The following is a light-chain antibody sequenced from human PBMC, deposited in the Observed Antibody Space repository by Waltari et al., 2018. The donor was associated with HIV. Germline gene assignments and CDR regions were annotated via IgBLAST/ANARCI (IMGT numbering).Light chain of an antibody. V-gene: IGKV4-1*01. J-gene: IGKJ1*01. CDR1: QSVLYRSNKKHY. Sequence: DIVMTQSPDSLAVSLGERATINCKSSQSVLYRSNKKHYLAWYQQKPGQPPKLLIYWASTRDSGVPARFSGSGSGTDFTLTISSLQAEDVGVYFCQQSYTSPRTFGQGTKVEIK. CDR2: WAS. CDR3: QQSYTSPRT.